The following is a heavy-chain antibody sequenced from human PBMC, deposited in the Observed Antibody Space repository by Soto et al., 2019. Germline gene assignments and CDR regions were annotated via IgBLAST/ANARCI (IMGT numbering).Heavy chain of an antibody. CDR3: ARRYGYYFDY. CDR1: GGSISSYY. Sequence: QVQLQESGPGLVKPSETLSLTCTVSGGSISSYYWSWIRQPPGTGLEWIGYIYYSGSTNYNPSLKGLVTISVDTSKNQLSLKLSSVTAADTAVYYCARRYGYYFDYWGQGTLVTVSS. V-gene: IGHV4-59*08. D-gene: IGHD4-17*01. CDR2: IYYSGST. J-gene: IGHJ4*02.